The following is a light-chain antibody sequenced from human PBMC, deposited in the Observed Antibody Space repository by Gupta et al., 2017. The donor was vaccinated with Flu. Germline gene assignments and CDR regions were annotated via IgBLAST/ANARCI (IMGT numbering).Light chain of an antibody. J-gene: IGKJ2*02. CDR2: AAS. CDR1: QSIRND. CDR3: QQPNSYLPWT. V-gene: IGKV1-17*01. Sequence: IQMTQCRCSLSASVGDRGTITCRASQSIRNDLGWYQQKPGQAPKRLIYAASTWQSGVPSSFSGSGFGTEVTLTISSRQPEDFAAYYCQQPNSYLPWTFGQGTKMEIK.